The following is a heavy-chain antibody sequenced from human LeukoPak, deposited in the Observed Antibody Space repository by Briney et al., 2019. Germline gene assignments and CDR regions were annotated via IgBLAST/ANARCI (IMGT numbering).Heavy chain of an antibody. CDR3: ARDGPDRAGWFDP. V-gene: IGHV1-18*01. CDR1: GYTFSSYG. Sequence: PVKVSCKASGYTFSSYGISWVRQAPGQGLEWMGWISDYNGNTNYAQKVQGRVTMTTDPFTSTAYMELRSLRSDDTAVYYCARDGPDRAGWFDPWGQGTLVTVSS. D-gene: IGHD3-10*01. J-gene: IGHJ5*02. CDR2: ISDYNGNT.